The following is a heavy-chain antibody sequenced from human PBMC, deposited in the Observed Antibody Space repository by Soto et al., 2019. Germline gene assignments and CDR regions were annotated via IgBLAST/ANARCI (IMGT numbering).Heavy chain of an antibody. D-gene: IGHD2-15*01. Sequence: EVQLLESGGGLVQPGGSLRLSCAASGFTFKNYPMSWVRQVPGKGLEWVAAISRNGDATYYAESVKGRFTISRDNSKNTRYRKMNNLRAEDTATYFWAKGGEYCSGGRCNVSPGSDWGQGTLVTVSS. CDR3: AKGGEYCSGGRCNVSPGSD. J-gene: IGHJ4*02. V-gene: IGHV3-23*01. CDR1: GFTFKNYP. CDR2: ISRNGDAT.